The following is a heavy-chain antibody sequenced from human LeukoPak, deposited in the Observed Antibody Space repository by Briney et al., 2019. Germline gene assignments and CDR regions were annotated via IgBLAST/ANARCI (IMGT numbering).Heavy chain of an antibody. J-gene: IGHJ5*02. D-gene: IGHD3-3*01. CDR2: IIPIFGTA. V-gene: IGHV1-69*05. CDR3: ARLTYNDFWSGYYVETYNWFDP. Sequence: SVKVSCKASGATFSSYAISWVRQAPGQGLEWMGRIIPIFGTANYAQKFQGRVTITTDESTSTAYVELSSLRSEDTAVYYCARLTYNDFWSGYYVETYNWFDPWGQGTLVTVSS. CDR1: GATFSSYA.